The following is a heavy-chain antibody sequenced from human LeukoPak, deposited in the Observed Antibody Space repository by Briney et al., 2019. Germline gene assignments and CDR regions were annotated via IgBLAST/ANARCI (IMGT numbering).Heavy chain of an antibody. CDR2: IYYSGST. CDR3: ARWTWGNFDY. J-gene: IGHJ4*02. CDR1: GGSISSYY. D-gene: IGHD3-16*01. Sequence: SETLSLTCTVSGGSISSYYWSSIRQPPGKGLEWIGYIYYSGSTNYNPSLKSRVTISVDTSKNQFSLKLSSVTAADTAVYYCARWTWGNFDYWGQGTLVTVSS. V-gene: IGHV4-59*01.